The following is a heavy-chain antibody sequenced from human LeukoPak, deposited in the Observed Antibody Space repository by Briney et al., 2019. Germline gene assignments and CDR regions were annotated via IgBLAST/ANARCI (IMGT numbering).Heavy chain of an antibody. J-gene: IGHJ4*02. Sequence: ASVKVSCKASGYTFTGYYMHWVRQAPGQGLEWMGWINPNSGGTNYAQKFQGWVTMTRDTSISTAYMELSRLRSDDTAVYYCATDYYDSSGYDYWGQGTLVTVSS. CDR2: INPNSGGT. D-gene: IGHD3-22*01. CDR1: GYTFTGYY. V-gene: IGHV1-2*04. CDR3: ATDYYDSSGYDY.